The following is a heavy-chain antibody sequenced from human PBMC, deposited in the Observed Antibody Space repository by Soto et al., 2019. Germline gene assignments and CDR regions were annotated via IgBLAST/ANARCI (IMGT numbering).Heavy chain of an antibody. CDR3: ARGGGALMTYWFDP. Sequence: ASVKVSCKASGGTFSSYAISWVRQAPGQGLEWMGGIIPIFGTANYAQKFQGRVTITADESTSTAYMELSSLRSEDTAVYYCARGGGALMTYWFDPWGQGTLVTVSS. CDR2: IIPIFGTA. CDR1: GGTFSSYA. V-gene: IGHV1-69*13. J-gene: IGHJ5*02. D-gene: IGHD2-15*01.